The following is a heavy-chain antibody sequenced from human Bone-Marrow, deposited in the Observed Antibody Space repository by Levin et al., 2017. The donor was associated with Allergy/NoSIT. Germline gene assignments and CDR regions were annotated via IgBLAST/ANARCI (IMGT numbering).Heavy chain of an antibody. CDR2: IYHSGST. D-gene: IGHD6-25*01. CDR1: GGSMSSAW. J-gene: IGHJ6*03. CDR3: AKNAAYCMDV. Sequence: ESLKISCTVSGGSMSSAWWSWVRQSPGKGLEWIGEIYHSGSTNYNPSLKSRVTISVDNSKYQFSLKLNSVTAADTAVYYCAKNAAYCMDVWGKGTTVTVSS. V-gene: IGHV4/OR15-8*01.